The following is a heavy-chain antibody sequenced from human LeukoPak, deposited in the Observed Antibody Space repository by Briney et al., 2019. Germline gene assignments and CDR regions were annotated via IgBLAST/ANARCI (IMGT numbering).Heavy chain of an antibody. CDR3: ARLVGARDY. V-gene: IGHV3-48*01. J-gene: IGHJ4*02. D-gene: IGHD1-26*01. CDR2: IGTTSGAI. CDR1: GFTFNAFG. Sequence: PGGSLRLSCAASGFTFNAFGMNWVRQAPGKGLEWVSYIGTTSGAIYYADSVKGRFTISRDSAKNSLYLQMNSLRAEDTAVYYCARLVGARDYWGQGTLVTVSS.